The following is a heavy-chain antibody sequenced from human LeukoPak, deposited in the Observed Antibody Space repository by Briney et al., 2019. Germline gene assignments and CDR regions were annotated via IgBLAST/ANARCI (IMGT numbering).Heavy chain of an antibody. CDR2: IYHSGGT. CDR3: ASYYDSRGYHDAFDI. J-gene: IGHJ3*02. CDR1: GGSISSGDYY. Sequence: SETLSLTCTVSGGSISSGDYYWRWIRQHPGKGLEWIGYIYHSGGTYYNPSLKSRVTISVDTSKNQFSLKLSSVTAADTAVYYCASYYDSRGYHDAFDIWGHGTMVTVSS. D-gene: IGHD3-22*01. V-gene: IGHV4-31*03.